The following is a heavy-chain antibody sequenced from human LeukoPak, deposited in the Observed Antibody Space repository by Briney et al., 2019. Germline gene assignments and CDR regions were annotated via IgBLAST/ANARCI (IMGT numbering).Heavy chain of an antibody. CDR3: ARMGGESGIAVAGEPLDYYYYYMDV. Sequence: PGGSLRLSCAASGFTFSSYAMSWVRQAPGKGLEWVSSISSSSSYIYYADSVKGRFTISRDNAKNSLYLQMNSLRAEDTAVYYCARMGGESGIAVAGEPLDYYYYYMDVWGKGTTVTVSS. CDR2: ISSSSSYI. J-gene: IGHJ6*03. V-gene: IGHV3-21*01. D-gene: IGHD6-19*01. CDR1: GFTFSSYA.